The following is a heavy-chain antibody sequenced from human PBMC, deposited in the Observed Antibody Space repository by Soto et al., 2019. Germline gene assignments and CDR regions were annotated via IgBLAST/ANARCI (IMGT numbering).Heavy chain of an antibody. Sequence: PGESLKISCKSSGYSFTDYWIGWVRQMPGKGLEWMGIIYPGDSDARYSPSFQGQVTISVDTSINTAFLRWNSLTASDTAMYYCARQADYNILTGYFYYFDYWGQGSLVTVPS. V-gene: IGHV5-51*01. J-gene: IGHJ4*02. D-gene: IGHD3-9*01. CDR3: ARQADYNILTGYFYYFDY. CDR1: GYSFTDYW. CDR2: IYPGDSDA.